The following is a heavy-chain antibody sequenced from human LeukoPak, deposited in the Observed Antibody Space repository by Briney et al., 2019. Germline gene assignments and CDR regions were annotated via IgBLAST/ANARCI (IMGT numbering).Heavy chain of an antibody. D-gene: IGHD2/OR15-2a*01. CDR3: VRDLWY. J-gene: IGHJ4*02. CDR1: GFTFRSYT. CDR2: ISSSSSCI. V-gene: IGHV3-21*01. Sequence: GGSLRLSCAASGFTFRSYTMNWVRQAPGKGLEWVSSISSSSSCIYYAGSVKGRFTISRDNAKNSLYLQMNSLRAEDTAVYYCVRDLWYWGQGILVTVSS.